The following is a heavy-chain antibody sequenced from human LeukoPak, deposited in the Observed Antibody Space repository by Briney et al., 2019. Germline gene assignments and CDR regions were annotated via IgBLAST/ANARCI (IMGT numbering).Heavy chain of an antibody. CDR2: ISGSGGST. CDR1: GFTFSSYA. CDR3: AKCTAMVPNPSFDY. D-gene: IGHD5-18*01. Sequence: GGPLRLSCAASGFTFSSYAMSWVRQAPGKGLEWVSAISGSGGSTYYADSVKGRFTISRDNSKNTLYLQMNSLRAEDTAVYYCAKCTAMVPNPSFDYWGQGTLVTVSS. J-gene: IGHJ4*02. V-gene: IGHV3-23*01.